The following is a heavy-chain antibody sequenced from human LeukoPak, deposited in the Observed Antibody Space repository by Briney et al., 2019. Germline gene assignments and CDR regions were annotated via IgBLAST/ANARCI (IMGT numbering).Heavy chain of an antibody. CDR3: AKVASTTRRHDAFDI. V-gene: IGHV1-2*02. Sequence: ASVKVSCKASGYTFTSYGISWVRQAPGQGLEWMGWIAPSSGGTIYAQKFQGRVTMTRDMSISTAYMELSRLRSDDTAVYYCAKVASTTRRHDAFDIWGQGTLVTVSS. D-gene: IGHD1-1*01. CDR1: GYTFTSYG. J-gene: IGHJ3*02. CDR2: IAPSSGGT.